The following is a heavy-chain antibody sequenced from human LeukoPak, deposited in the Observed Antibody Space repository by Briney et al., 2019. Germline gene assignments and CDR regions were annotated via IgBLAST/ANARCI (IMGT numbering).Heavy chain of an antibody. CDR1: GFSFSSYS. D-gene: IGHD3-10*01. Sequence: PGGAPRLSCAPSGFSFSSYSMNWVRHAIGGGLEGGSYISSSSSTIYYADSVKGRFTISRDNAKNSLYLQMNSLRAEDTAVYYCARVVLWFGEFFVWGQGTLVTVSS. CDR3: ARVVLWFGEFFV. V-gene: IGHV3-48*01. J-gene: IGHJ4*02. CDR2: ISSSSSTI.